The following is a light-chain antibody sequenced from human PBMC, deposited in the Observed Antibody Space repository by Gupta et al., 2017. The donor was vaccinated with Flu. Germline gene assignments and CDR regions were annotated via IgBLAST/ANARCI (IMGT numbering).Light chain of an antibody. V-gene: IGKV3-15*01. Sequence: EIVMMTSPATTPVLSGERATLSCRASQSVSSNLAWYQQKPGQAPRLLIYGASTRATGIPARFSGSGSGTEFTLTISSLQSEDFAVYYCQQYNNWPPYTFGQGTKLEIK. CDR1: QSVSSN. CDR2: GAS. J-gene: IGKJ2*01. CDR3: QQYNNWPPYT.